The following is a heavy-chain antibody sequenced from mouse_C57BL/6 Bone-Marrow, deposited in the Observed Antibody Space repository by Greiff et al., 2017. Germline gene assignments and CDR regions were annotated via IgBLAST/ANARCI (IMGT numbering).Heavy chain of an antibody. J-gene: IGHJ2*01. CDR2: INPNNGGT. Sequence: AQLQQSGPELVKPGASVKISCKASGYTFTDYYMNWVKQSHGKSLEWIGDINPNNGGTSYNQKFKGKATLTVDKSSSTAYMELRSLTSEDSAVYYCAREGRYFDYWGQGTTLTVSS. CDR3: AREGRYFDY. V-gene: IGHV1-26*01. CDR1: GYTFTDYY.